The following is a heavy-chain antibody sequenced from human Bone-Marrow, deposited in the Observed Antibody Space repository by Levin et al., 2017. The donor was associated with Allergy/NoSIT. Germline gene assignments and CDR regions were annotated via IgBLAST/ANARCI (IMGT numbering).Heavy chain of an antibody. CDR2: IYYSGST. J-gene: IGHJ4*02. Sequence: SQTLSLTCTVSGGSISSSSYYWGWIRQPPGKGLEWIGSIYYSGSTYYNPSLKSRVTISVDTSKNQFSLKLSSVTAADTAVYYCARQGYCSGGSCYYDYWGQGTLVTVSS. V-gene: IGHV4-39*01. CDR3: ARQGYCSGGSCYYDY. CDR1: GGSISSSSYY. D-gene: IGHD2-15*01.